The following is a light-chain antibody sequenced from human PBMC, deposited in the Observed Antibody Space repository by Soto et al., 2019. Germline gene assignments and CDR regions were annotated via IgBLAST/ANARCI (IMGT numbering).Light chain of an antibody. V-gene: IGKV3-20*01. J-gene: IGKJ1*01. CDR3: QQNGSSPWT. Sequence: EIVLTQSPGTLSLSPGERATLSCRASQSVSSSYLAWYQQKPGQAPRLLIYGASSRATGIPDRFSGSVSGTDFTLTISRLEPEDFAVYYCQQNGSSPWTFGQGTQVEIK. CDR2: GAS. CDR1: QSVSSSY.